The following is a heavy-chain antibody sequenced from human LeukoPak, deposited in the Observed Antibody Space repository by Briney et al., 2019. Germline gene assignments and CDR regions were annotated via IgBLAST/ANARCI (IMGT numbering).Heavy chain of an antibody. V-gene: IGHV3-30*04. CDR2: ISYDGSNK. Sequence: PGRSLRLSCAASGFTFSSYAMHWVRQAPGKGLEWVAVISYDGSNKYYADSVKGRFTISRDNSKNTLYLQMNSLRAEDTAVYYCARDQADGSYSRGAFDIWGQGTMVTVSS. CDR1: GFTFSSYA. D-gene: IGHD1-26*01. J-gene: IGHJ3*02. CDR3: ARDQADGSYSRGAFDI.